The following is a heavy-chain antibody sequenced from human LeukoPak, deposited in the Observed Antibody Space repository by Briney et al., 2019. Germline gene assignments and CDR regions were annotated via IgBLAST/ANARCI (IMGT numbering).Heavy chain of an antibody. CDR3: ARDYEGTLFDY. V-gene: IGHV4-59*01. CDR1: GGSISSYY. J-gene: IGHJ4*02. D-gene: IGHD3-3*01. CDR2: IYYSGST. Sequence: PSETLSLTCTVSGGSISSYYWSWIRQPPGKGLEWIGYIYYSGSTNYNPSLKSRVTISVDTSKNQFSLKLSSVTAADTAVYYCARDYEGTLFDYWGQGTLVTVSS.